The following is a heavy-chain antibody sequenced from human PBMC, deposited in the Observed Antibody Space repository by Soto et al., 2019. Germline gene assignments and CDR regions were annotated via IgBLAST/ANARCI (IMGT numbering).Heavy chain of an antibody. V-gene: IGHV3-23*01. J-gene: IGHJ6*02. CDR2: VSAGGDMT. CDR3: ARGDLGGSGSPASYYYSGLDV. Sequence: DVQLLESGGHLVQPGGSLRLSCAASGFTFSSYAMSWDRQAPGKGLEWVSSVSAGGDMTYYSDSVKGRFTISRDNSNNALFLQMNSLRIEDTALYYCARGDLGGSGSPASYYYSGLDVWVQGTTVTVS. CDR1: GFTFSSYA. D-gene: IGHD3-10*01.